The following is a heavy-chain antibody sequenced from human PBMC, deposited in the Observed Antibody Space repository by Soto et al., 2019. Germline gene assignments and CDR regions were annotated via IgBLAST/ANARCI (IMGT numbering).Heavy chain of an antibody. J-gene: IGHJ5*02. Sequence: PSQTLSLTCVISGDSVSSNSAAWNWIRQSPSRGLEWLGRTYYRSKWYNDYAVSVKSRITINPDTSKNQFSLQLNSVTPEDTAVYYCARDLWGLGSSWSLGWFDPWGQGTLVTVSS. CDR2: TYYRSKWYN. CDR3: ARDLWGLGSSWSLGWFDP. CDR1: GDSVSSNSAA. D-gene: IGHD6-13*01. V-gene: IGHV6-1*01.